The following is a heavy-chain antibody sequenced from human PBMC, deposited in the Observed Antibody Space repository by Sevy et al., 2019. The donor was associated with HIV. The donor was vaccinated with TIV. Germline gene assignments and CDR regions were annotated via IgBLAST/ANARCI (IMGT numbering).Heavy chain of an antibody. CDR1: GFTFSSHA. CDR2: ISYDGSNK. J-gene: IGHJ4*02. D-gene: IGHD4-17*01. Sequence: GGSLRLSCAASGFTFSSHAMHWVRQAPGKGLEWVAVISYDGSNKYYADSVKGRFTISRDNSKNTLYLQMNSLRAEDTTVYYCARNDGDYEPDYWGQGTLVTVSS. V-gene: IGHV3-30-3*01. CDR3: ARNDGDYEPDY.